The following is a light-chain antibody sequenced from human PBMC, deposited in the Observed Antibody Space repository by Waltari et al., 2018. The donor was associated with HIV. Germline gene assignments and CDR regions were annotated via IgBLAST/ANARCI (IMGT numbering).Light chain of an antibody. CDR1: ALPQKY. Sequence: SYDLTQTPSVSVSPGQTARINCSRGALPQKYLSWYRQKAGQAPILLIYKDIERSSGIPERISGSGSGTGVTLTITDVQAEDEGDYFCQSTDYDGTWVFGGGTKLTVL. CDR3: QSTDYDGTWV. J-gene: IGLJ3*02. V-gene: IGLV3-25*03. CDR2: KDI.